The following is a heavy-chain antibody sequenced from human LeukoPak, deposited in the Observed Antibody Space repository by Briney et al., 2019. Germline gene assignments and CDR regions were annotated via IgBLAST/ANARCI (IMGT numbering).Heavy chain of an antibody. CDR3: ARDLAWGGY. CDR2: ITSSSSSM. V-gene: IGHV3-21*01. CDR1: GFTFSIYT. D-gene: IGHD7-27*01. J-gene: IGHJ4*02. Sequence: GGSLRLSCVASGFTFSIYTMSWVRQAPGKGLEWVSSITSSSSSMYSAGSVKGRLTISRDNAKNSLYLQMNSLRAEDTAVYYCARDLAWGGYWGQGTLVTVSS.